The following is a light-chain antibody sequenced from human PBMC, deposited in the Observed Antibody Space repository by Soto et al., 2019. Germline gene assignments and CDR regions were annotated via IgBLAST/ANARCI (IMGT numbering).Light chain of an antibody. J-gene: IGLJ2*01. Sequence: QSALTQPASVSGSPGQSITISCTGTSSDVGGYHFVSWYQQHPGKAPKLIIFEVKNRPSGVSNRFSGSKSGNTASLTISGLQAEDEADYYCSSYSSRKTLGIFGGGTKLTVL. CDR1: SSDVGGYHF. CDR2: EVK. CDR3: SSYSSRKTLGI. V-gene: IGLV2-14*01.